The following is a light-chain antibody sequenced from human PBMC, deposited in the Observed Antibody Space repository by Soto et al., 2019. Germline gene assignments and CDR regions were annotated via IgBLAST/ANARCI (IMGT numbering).Light chain of an antibody. J-gene: IGKJ2*01. CDR3: QQYNNWPPYT. Sequence: EIVMTQSPATLSVSPGERATLSCRASQSVSSNLAWYQQKPGQAPRLLIYGASTRATGSPARFSGSGSETEFTLPISSLQSEDFAVYYCQQYNNWPPYTFCQGTKLEIK. V-gene: IGKV3-15*01. CDR1: QSVSSN. CDR2: GAS.